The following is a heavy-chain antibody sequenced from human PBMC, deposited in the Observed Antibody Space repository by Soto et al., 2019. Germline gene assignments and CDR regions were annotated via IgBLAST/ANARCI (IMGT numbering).Heavy chain of an antibody. J-gene: IGHJ6*03. CDR1: GFTLSGYA. Sequence: GGSMRLSCAASGFTLSGYAMDWVRQTPGKGLEYVSGISSNGVGTYYANSVQGRFTISRDNSKNTVYLQMGSLRPEDMAVYYCARRARPDFYYMDVWGKGTTVTVSS. CDR3: ARRARPDFYYMDV. V-gene: IGHV3-64*01. D-gene: IGHD6-6*01. CDR2: ISSNGVGT.